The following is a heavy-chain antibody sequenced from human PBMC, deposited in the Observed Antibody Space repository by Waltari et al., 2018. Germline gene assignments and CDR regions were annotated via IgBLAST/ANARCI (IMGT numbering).Heavy chain of an antibody. CDR1: GFTFSNAW. Sequence: EVQLVESGGGLVKPGGSLRLSCAASGFTFSNAWMSWVRQAPGKGLAWVGRIKSKTDGGTTDYAAPVKGRFTISRDDSKNTLYLQMNSLKTEDTAVYYCTTEALGGHFYYGSGSYDYWGQGTLVTVSS. D-gene: IGHD3-10*01. V-gene: IGHV3-15*01. CDR2: IKSKTDGGTT. CDR3: TTEALGGHFYYGSGSYDY. J-gene: IGHJ4*02.